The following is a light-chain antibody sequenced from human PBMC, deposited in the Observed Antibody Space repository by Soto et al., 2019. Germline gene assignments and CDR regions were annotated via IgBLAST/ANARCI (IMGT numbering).Light chain of an antibody. V-gene: IGKV1-27*01. Sequence: DIQMTQSPASLSASVGDRVTITCRASQDIRTFVAWYQQKPGKSPKLLIYAASTLQSEVPSRFSGSGPGTNFTPTTNGLQPEAVATSSSQTPISAPVFGPGTKVEIK. CDR3: QTPISAPV. CDR1: QDIRTF. J-gene: IGKJ3*01. CDR2: AAS.